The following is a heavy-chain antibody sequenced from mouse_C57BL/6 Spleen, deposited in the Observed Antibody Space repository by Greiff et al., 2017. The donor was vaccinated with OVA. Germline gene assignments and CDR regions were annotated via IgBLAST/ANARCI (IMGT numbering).Heavy chain of an antibody. D-gene: IGHD1-1*01. CDR1: GFTFSDYY. J-gene: IGHJ4*01. V-gene: IGHV5-16*01. CDR3: ARVTTVVDAMDY. CDR2: INYDGSST. Sequence: EVHLVESEGGLVQPGSSMKLSCTASGFTFSDYYMAWVRQVPEKGLEWVANINYDGSSTYYLDSLKSRFIISRDNAKNILYLQMSSLKSEDTATYYCARVTTVVDAMDYWGQGTSVTVSS.